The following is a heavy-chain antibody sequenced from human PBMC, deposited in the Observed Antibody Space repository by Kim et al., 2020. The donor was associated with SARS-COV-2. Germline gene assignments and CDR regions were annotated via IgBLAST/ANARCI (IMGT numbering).Heavy chain of an antibody. J-gene: IGHJ4*02. V-gene: IGHV3-23*01. CDR1: GFTFSNYG. CDR2: ISGSGGNT. D-gene: IGHD6-19*01. CDR3: AKRITPSGSSGWMGLDC. Sequence: GGSLRLSCAASGFTFSNYGMAWVRQAPGKGLEWVSLISGSGGNTYYADSVKGRITISRDNSNNILYQQMNSLRPEDTALYYCAKRITPSGSSGWMGLDCWGQGTLVSVSS.